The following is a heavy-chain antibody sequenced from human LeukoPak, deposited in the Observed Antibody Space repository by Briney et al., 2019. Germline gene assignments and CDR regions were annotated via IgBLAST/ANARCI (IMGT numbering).Heavy chain of an antibody. Sequence: SGGSLRLSCAASGFTFSTYEMNWVRQAPGKGLEWVSYISTSGTTMYYADPVKGRFTISRDNAKNSLFLQMNSLRAEDTAVYYCARENFYDNSGYTTWGQGTLVTVSS. CDR3: ARENFYDNSGYTT. D-gene: IGHD3-22*01. V-gene: IGHV3-48*03. CDR1: GFTFSTYE. CDR2: ISTSGTTM. J-gene: IGHJ4*02.